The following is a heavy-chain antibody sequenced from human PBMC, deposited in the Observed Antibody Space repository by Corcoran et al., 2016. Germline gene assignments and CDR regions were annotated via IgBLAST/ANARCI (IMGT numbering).Heavy chain of an antibody. CDR1: GFIFRSYY. J-gene: IGHJ3*02. CDR3: ARYCSSSTCSDAFDI. D-gene: IGHD2-2*01. CDR2: IKHDGSEQ. Sequence: QLVESGRGLVQPGESLRLSCAASGFIFRSYYLSWVRQAPGKGLEWVANIKHDGSEQYYVDSVKGRFTVSRDNAKNSLYLQIKSLRAEDTAVYYCARYCSSSTCSDAFDIWGQGTVVTVSS. V-gene: IGHV3-7*03.